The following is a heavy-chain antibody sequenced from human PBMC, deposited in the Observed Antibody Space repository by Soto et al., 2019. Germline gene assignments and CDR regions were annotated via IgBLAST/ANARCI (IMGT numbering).Heavy chain of an antibody. CDR3: ASPKIAFYNWFDP. CDR1: GGSISSSSYY. CDR2: IYYSGST. J-gene: IGHJ5*02. Sequence: QLQLQESGPGLVKPSETLSLTCTVSGGSISSSSYYWGWIRQPPGKGLEWIGSIYYSGSTYFNPSLKCLVTISVDTSKNQFSLMLTSVTAADTAVYYCASPKIAFYNWFDPWGQGTLVTVAS. D-gene: IGHD3-3*02. V-gene: IGHV4-39*01.